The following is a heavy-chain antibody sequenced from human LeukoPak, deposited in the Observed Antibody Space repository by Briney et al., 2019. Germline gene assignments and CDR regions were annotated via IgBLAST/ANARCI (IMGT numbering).Heavy chain of an antibody. V-gene: IGHV1-2*02. Sequence: ASVKVSCKASGYTFTGYYMHWVRQAPGQGLEWMGWINPHSGGTKYAQKFQGRVTMTRDTSISTAYMELSRLRSDDTAVYYCARVHTAMATSYGMDVWGQGTTVTVSS. CDR2: INPHSGGT. J-gene: IGHJ6*02. D-gene: IGHD5-18*01. CDR3: ARVHTAMATSYGMDV. CDR1: GYTFTGYY.